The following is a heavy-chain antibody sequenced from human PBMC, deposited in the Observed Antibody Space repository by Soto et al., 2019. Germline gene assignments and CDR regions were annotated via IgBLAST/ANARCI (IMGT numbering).Heavy chain of an antibody. J-gene: IGHJ4*02. CDR1: GGSISSGDYY. Sequence: SETLSLTCTVSGGSISSGDYYWSWIRQPPGKGLEWIGYIYYSGSTYYNPSLKSRVTISVDTSKNQFSLKLSSVTAADTAVYYCAREGHDYGDYVAVFDYWGQGTLVTVSS. D-gene: IGHD4-17*01. CDR2: IYYSGST. CDR3: AREGHDYGDYVAVFDY. V-gene: IGHV4-30-4*01.